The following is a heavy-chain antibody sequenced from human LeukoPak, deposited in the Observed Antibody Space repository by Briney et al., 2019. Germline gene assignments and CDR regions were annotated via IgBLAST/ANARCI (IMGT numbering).Heavy chain of an antibody. CDR1: AFTPRKYA. D-gene: IGHD3-10*01. J-gene: IGHJ4*02. CDR3: ARRGIVVRGFLIGLHKQAYYFDY. Sequence: GGSLTLSSAVAAFTPRKYAMIWVRQAPGGGLEWVSGPRAGGGGTYHRDSVKGRFTGSRDNSKNTVYLQMNSLRAEDTAVYYCARRGIVVRGFLIGLHKQAYYFDYWGQGVLVTVST. V-gene: IGHV3-23*01. CDR2: PRAGGGGT.